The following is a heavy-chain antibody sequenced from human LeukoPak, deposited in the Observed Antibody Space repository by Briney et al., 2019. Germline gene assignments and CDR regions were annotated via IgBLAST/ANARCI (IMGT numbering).Heavy chain of an antibody. CDR2: VSGSGVST. Sequence: GGSLTLACAASGFTFSSYTFSTYAMSWVRQAPGKGLEWVSVVSGSGVSTYYADSVKGRFTISRDNSKNTLYLQMNGLRAEDTAVYYCAKGVEDSGIYYYYYMDVWGKGTTVTVSS. CDR1: GFTFSSYTFSTYA. D-gene: IGHD2-15*01. J-gene: IGHJ6*03. CDR3: AKGVEDSGIYYYYYMDV. V-gene: IGHV3-23*01.